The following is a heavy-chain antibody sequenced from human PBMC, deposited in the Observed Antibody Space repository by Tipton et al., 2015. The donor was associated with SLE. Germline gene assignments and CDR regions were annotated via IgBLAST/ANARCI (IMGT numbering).Heavy chain of an antibody. CDR2: ISDGGGT. Sequence: TLSLTCSVSGGSISSNYWIWIRQPPGKGLEWIGYISDGGGTNYNPSLKSRVTISVDPAKNQFSLRLNSVTAADTAVYYCASGIAVAPDYWGQGTLVTVSS. CDR3: ASGIAVAPDY. CDR1: GGSISSNY. V-gene: IGHV4-59*08. D-gene: IGHD6-19*01. J-gene: IGHJ4*02.